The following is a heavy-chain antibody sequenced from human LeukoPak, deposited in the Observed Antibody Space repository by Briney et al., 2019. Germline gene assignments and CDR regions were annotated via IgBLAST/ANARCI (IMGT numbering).Heavy chain of an antibody. D-gene: IGHD3-22*01. CDR1: GGTFSSYA. CDR3: TRGYYYDTTGYYPGGDY. Sequence: ASVKVSCKASGGTFSSYAISWVRQAPGQGLEWVGIINPSGGATTYGEKFQGRVTLTRDTSTSTIYMELRSLRSDDTAVYYCTRGYYYDTTGYYPGGDYWGQGTLVTVSS. V-gene: IGHV1-46*01. CDR2: INPSGGAT. J-gene: IGHJ4*02.